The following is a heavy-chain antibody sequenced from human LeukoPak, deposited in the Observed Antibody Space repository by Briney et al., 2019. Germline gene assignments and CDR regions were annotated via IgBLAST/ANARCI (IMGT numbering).Heavy chain of an antibody. V-gene: IGHV1-69*01. CDR1: GGTFSSYA. D-gene: IGHD3-9*01. Sequence: SVKVSCKASGGTFSSYAISWVRQAPGQGLEWMGGIIPIFGTANYPQKFQGRVTITADESTSTAYMELSSLRSEDTAVYYCARDGNDILTGYYKAPLDYWGQGTLVTVSS. CDR2: IIPIFGTA. J-gene: IGHJ4*02. CDR3: ARDGNDILTGYYKAPLDY.